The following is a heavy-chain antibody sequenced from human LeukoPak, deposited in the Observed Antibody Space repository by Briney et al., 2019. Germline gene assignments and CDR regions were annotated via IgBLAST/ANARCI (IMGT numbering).Heavy chain of an antibody. CDR2: INHSGST. D-gene: IGHD3-3*01. CDR1: GGSFSGYY. CDR3: ASQYYDFWSGSPDYYMDV. V-gene: IGHV4-34*01. J-gene: IGHJ6*03. Sequence: KPSETLSLTCAVYGGSFSGYYWSWIRQPPGKGLEWIGEINHSGSTNYNPSLKSRVTISVDTSKSQFSLKLSSVTAADTAVYYCASQYYDFWSGSPDYYMDVWGKGTTVTVSS.